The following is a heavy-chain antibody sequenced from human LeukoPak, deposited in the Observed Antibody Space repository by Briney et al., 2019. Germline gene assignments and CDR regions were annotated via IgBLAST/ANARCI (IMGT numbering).Heavy chain of an antibody. CDR2: IYYSGST. Sequence: SQTLSLTCTVSGGSISSGDYYWSWSRQPPGKGLEWIGYIYYSGSTYYNPSLKSRVTISVDTSKNQFSLKLSSVTAADTAVYYCARALSTYYDSSGYYDYWGQGTLVTVSS. D-gene: IGHD3-22*01. J-gene: IGHJ4*02. CDR3: ARALSTYYDSSGYYDY. CDR1: GGSISSGDYY. V-gene: IGHV4-30-4*01.